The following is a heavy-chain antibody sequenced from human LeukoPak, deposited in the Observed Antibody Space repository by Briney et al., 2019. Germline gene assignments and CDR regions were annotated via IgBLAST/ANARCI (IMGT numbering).Heavy chain of an antibody. D-gene: IGHD1-26*01. J-gene: IGHJ4*02. CDR1: GFTVSSNY. Sequence: GGSLRLSCAASGFTVSSNYMSWVRQAPGKGLEWVSVISSGGTTYYADSLKSKFTISRDNSKNTLYLQMSSLRVEDTAVYYCGRGSYLDWGQGTLVTVSS. V-gene: IGHV3-66*01. CDR3: GRGSYLD. CDR2: ISSGGTT.